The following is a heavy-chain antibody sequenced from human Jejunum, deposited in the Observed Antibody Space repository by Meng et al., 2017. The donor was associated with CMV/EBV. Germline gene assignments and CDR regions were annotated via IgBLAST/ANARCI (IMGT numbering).Heavy chain of an antibody. J-gene: IGHJ4*02. Sequence: RLDAAGLGLGKPWHTLSPICTVTGVSIRSYYWSWIRLPAGKGLEWIGRIYTSGSTNYNPSLKSRVTMSLDTPKNQFSLKLTSVTAADTALYFCARDGGLDCGGDCYFDHWGQGILVTVSS. CDR2: IYTSGST. CDR1: GVSIRSYY. D-gene: IGHD2-21*02. V-gene: IGHV4-4*07. CDR3: ARDGGLDCGGDCYFDH.